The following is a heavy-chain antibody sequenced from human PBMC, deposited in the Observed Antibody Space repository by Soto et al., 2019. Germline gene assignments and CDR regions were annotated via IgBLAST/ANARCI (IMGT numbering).Heavy chain of an antibody. Sequence: GGSLRLSCAASGFTVSSNYMSWVRQAPGKGLEWVSVIYSGGSTYYADSVKGRFTISRDNSKNTLYLQMNSLRAEDTAVYYCARDPPGFHDEPSSRCCWGQGTLVTVSS. CDR2: IYSGGST. J-gene: IGHJ4*02. D-gene: IGHD3-10*01. V-gene: IGHV3-66*01. CDR3: ARDPPGFHDEPSSRCC. CDR1: GFTVSSNY.